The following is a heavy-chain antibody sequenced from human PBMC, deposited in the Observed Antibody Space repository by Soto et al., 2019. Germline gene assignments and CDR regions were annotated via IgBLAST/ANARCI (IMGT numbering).Heavy chain of an antibody. CDR1: GVSFSRVRTP. CDR2: VFPIIGVA. CDR3: ATEPPADAFHI. V-gene: IGHV1-69*04. J-gene: IGHJ3*02. Sequence: SVTGSCKASGVSFSRVRTPIAWVRQAPGQGLEWMGRVFPIIGVADYSQKFQGRVTITADKSTNTAHMELSSLRSDDTAVYYYATEPPADAFHIWGQGTMVTVSS.